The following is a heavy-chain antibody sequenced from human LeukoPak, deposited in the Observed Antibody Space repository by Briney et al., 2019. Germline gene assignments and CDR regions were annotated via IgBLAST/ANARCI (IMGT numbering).Heavy chain of an antibody. V-gene: IGHV4-59*01. D-gene: IGHD6-13*01. J-gene: IGHJ4*02. CDR3: ARSDTHHIHSSSWHFDY. CDR2: SSYSGSS. CDR1: GGSIGTNY. Sequence: SETLSLTCSVSGGSIGTNYWSWIRQVPGKALEWIGYSSYSGSSNYNPSLKSRVTISVDTSKTQFSLYLNSVTAADTAVYYCARSDTHHIHSSSWHFDYWGQGTLVTVSS.